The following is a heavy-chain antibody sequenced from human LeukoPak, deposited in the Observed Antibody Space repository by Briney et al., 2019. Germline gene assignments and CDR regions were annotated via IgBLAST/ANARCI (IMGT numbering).Heavy chain of an antibody. V-gene: IGHV3-64D*09. CDR1: GFTFSRYA. CDR3: VKDVGGSYAFDY. Sequence: GGSLRLSCSASGFTFSRYAMHWVRQAPGKGLEYVSGINDNGGRTHYGDSVKGRFSISRDNSKNTLHLQMSTLRAEDTALYYCVKDVGGSYAFDYWGQGNPVSVSS. J-gene: IGHJ4*02. CDR2: INDNGGRT. D-gene: IGHD1-26*01.